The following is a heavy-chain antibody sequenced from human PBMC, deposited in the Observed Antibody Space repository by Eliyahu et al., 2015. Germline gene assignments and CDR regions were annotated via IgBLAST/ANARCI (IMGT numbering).Heavy chain of an antibody. CDR3: AGIGRDGDSRY. CDR2: INPGNGDT. D-gene: IGHD2-21*01. Sequence: QVQLVQSGAELKXPGXSXKVSCTASGYTFDTYALXWVRQGPGQGLEWMGWINPGNGDTKYSQKFQGRVTFIRDTSATVVYMEVDSLTFQDTAMYYCAGIGRDGDSRYWGQGTLVTVSS. CDR1: GYTFDTYA. V-gene: IGHV1-3*01. J-gene: IGHJ4*02.